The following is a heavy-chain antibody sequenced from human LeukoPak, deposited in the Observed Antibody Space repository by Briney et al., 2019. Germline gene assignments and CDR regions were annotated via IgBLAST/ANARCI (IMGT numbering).Heavy chain of an antibody. CDR2: IIPILGIA. Sequence: SVKVSCKASGGTFSSYAISWVRQAPGQGLEWMGRIIPILGIANYAQKFQGRVTITADKSTSTAYMELSSLRSEDTAVYYCARIRGDYYDSSGYPDAFDIWGQGTIVTVSS. D-gene: IGHD3-22*01. CDR1: GGTFSSYA. J-gene: IGHJ3*02. CDR3: ARIRGDYYDSSGYPDAFDI. V-gene: IGHV1-69*04.